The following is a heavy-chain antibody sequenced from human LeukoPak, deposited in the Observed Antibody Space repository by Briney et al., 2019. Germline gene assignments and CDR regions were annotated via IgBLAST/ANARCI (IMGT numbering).Heavy chain of an antibody. CDR1: GFTFSSYA. CDR2: ISGSGGSR. Sequence: PGGSLRLSCAASGFTFSSYAMSWVRQAPGKGLEWVSAISGSGGSRYYADSVKGRFTISRDNSKNTLYLQMNSLRAEDTAVYYCAKVMTRAMVRGVPPSDYWGQGTLVTVSS. V-gene: IGHV3-23*01. D-gene: IGHD3-10*01. CDR3: AKVMTRAMVRGVPPSDY. J-gene: IGHJ4*02.